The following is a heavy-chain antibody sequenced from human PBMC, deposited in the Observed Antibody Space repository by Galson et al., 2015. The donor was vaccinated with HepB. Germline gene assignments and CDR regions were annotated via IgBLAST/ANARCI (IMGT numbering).Heavy chain of an antibody. Sequence: SLRLSCAASGFSFSSYWMSWVRQAPGKGLEWVAIIKYDGSEKKYVDSVRGRFTISRDNAKNSLYLQMNSQRAEDTAVYYCARDPAYGALDYWGQGTLVTVSS. CDR2: IKYDGSEK. V-gene: IGHV3-7*01. J-gene: IGHJ4*02. CDR1: GFSFSSYW. D-gene: IGHD4-17*01. CDR3: ARDPAYGALDY.